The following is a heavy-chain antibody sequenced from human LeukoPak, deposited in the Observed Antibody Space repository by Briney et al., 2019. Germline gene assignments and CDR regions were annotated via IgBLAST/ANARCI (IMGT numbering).Heavy chain of an antibody. CDR1: GYTFTSYD. D-gene: IGHD3-9*01. J-gene: IGHJ4*02. V-gene: IGHV1-8*01. CDR2: VNPNSGNT. Sequence: ASVKVSCKASGYTFTSYDINWVRQATGQGLEWMGWVNPNSGNTGYAQKFQGRVTMTRNTSISTAYMELSSLRSEDTAVYYCARAGVYDILTGYYRDYWGQGTLVTVSS. CDR3: ARAGVYDILTGYYRDY.